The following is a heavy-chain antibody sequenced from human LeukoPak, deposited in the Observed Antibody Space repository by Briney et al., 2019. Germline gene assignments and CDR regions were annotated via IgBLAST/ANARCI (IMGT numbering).Heavy chain of an antibody. V-gene: IGHV2-5*01. CDR2: IYWNDDK. CDR1: GGSISSYYW. D-gene: IGHD3-3*01. J-gene: IGHJ4*02. Sequence: TLSLTCTVSGGSISSYYWSWIRQPPGKALEWLALIYWNDDKRYSPSLKSRLTITKDTSKNQVVLTMTNMDPVDTATYYCARSHYDFWSGYYEMGRYSFDYWGQGTLVTVSS. CDR3: ARSHYDFWSGYYEMGRYSFDY.